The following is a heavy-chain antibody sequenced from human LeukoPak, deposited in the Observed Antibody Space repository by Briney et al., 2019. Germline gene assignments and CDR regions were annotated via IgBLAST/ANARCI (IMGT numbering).Heavy chain of an antibody. Sequence: GGSLRLSCAASGFTFSSYGMHWVRQAPGKGLEWVAVISYDGSNKYYADSVKGRFTISRDNSKNTLYLQMNSLRAEDTAVYYCAKGKVSSGWLYDAFDIWGQGTMVTVSS. J-gene: IGHJ3*02. CDR2: ISYDGSNK. CDR1: GFTFSSYG. D-gene: IGHD6-19*01. V-gene: IGHV3-30*18. CDR3: AKGKVSSGWLYDAFDI.